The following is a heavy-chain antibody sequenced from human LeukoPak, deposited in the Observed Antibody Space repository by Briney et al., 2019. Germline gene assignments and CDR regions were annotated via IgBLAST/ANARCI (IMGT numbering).Heavy chain of an antibody. CDR1: GGSISSYY. D-gene: IGHD2-21*01. CDR3: ARARVMAKLGYFDY. CDR2: IYYSGST. J-gene: IGHJ4*02. V-gene: IGHV4-59*01. Sequence: PSETLSLTCTVSGGSISSYYWSWIRQPPGKGLEWIGYIYYSGSTNYNPSLKSRVTISVDTSKNQFSLKLSSVTAADTAVYYCARARVMAKLGYFDYWGQGTLVTVSS.